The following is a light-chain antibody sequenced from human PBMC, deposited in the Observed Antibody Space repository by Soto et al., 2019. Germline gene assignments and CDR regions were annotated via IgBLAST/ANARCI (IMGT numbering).Light chain of an antibody. CDR2: DAS. V-gene: IGKV3-15*01. Sequence: EIVMTQSPATLSVSPGERATLSCRASQSVNRNLAWYQQKPGQTPRLLIYDASSRATGIPARFSGSGSGTDFTLTIRRLQSEDFAVYYWQQYNNWPLTFGGGTNVEIK. CDR1: QSVNRN. CDR3: QQYNNWPLT. J-gene: IGKJ4*01.